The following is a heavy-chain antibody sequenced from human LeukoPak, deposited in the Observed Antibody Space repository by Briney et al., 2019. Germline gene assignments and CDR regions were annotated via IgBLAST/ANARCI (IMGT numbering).Heavy chain of an antibody. Sequence: GGSLRLSCTVSGFTVSSNSMSWVRQAPGKGLEWVSFIYSDNTHYSDSVKGRFTISRDNAKNSLYLQMNSLRAEDTALYYCAKDFRGVILTSHAFDIWGQGTMVTVSS. CDR3: AKDFRGVILTSHAFDI. J-gene: IGHJ3*02. D-gene: IGHD3-10*01. V-gene: IGHV3-53*05. CDR2: IYSDNT. CDR1: GFTVSSNS.